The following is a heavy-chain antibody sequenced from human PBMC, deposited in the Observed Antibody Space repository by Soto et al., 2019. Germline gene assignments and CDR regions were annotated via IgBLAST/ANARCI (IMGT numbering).Heavy chain of an antibody. CDR1: GGSINSGDYY. CDR3: ARAITMVRGVIGSSWFDP. D-gene: IGHD3-10*01. V-gene: IGHV4-30-4*01. CDR2: IYYSGST. Sequence: SETLSLTCTVSGGSINSGDYYWSWIRQPPGKGLEWIGYIYYSGSTYYNPSLKSRVTISVDTSKNQFSLKLSSVTAADTAVYYCARAITMVRGVIGSSWFDPWGQGTLVTVSS. J-gene: IGHJ5*02.